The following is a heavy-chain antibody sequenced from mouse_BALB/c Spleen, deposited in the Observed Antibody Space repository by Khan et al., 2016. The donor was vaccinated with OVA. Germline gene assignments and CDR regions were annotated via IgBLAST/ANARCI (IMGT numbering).Heavy chain of an antibody. CDR3: ARQPYYHYNIMDY. CDR1: GFSLTNYG. Sequence: VQLQESGPCLVAPSRSLSITCTISGFSLTNYGVHWVRQPPGKGLEWLVVIWSDGSTTYNSALKSRLTITKDNSKSQVFLKMNSLQTDDTAMYFCARQPYYHYNIMDYWGQGTSVTVSS. V-gene: IGHV2-6-1*01. CDR2: IWSDGST. D-gene: IGHD2-10*01. J-gene: IGHJ4*01.